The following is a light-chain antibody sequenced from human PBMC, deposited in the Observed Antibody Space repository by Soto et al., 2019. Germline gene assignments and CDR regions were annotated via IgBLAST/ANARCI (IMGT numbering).Light chain of an antibody. CDR2: EVN. J-gene: IGLJ1*01. CDR3: GSYTSTDTPSV. V-gene: IGLV2-14*01. CDR1: STDVGGYNY. Sequence: QSALAQPSSVSGSPGQSITISCTGTSTDVGGYNYVSWDQHHPGKGPKLIIYEVNNRPSGVSDRFSGSKSGNKASLTISNLEAEDESDYYCGSYTSTDTPSVFGTGTTVTVL.